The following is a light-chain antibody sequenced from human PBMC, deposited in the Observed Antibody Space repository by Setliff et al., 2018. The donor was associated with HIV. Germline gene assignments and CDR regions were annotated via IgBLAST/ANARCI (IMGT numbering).Light chain of an antibody. J-gene: IGLJ1*01. CDR3: CSYAGSSTPYV. CDR2: EVS. V-gene: IGLV2-23*02. CDR1: SSDIGAFNY. Sequence: QSVLTQPPTVSGSPGQSITISCAGTSSDIGAFNYVSWYQQYPGKAPKLMIYEVSKRPSGVSNRFSGSKSANAASLTISGLQADDEADYYCCSYAGSSTPYVFGTGTKVTVL.